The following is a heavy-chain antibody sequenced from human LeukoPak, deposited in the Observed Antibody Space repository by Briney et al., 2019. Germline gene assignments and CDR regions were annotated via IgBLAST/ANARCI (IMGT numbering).Heavy chain of an antibody. V-gene: IGHV3-7*01. Sequence: GGSLRLSCAASGFSFSSFWMSWVRQAPGKGLEWVANIKQDGSEKYYVDSVKGRFTISRDNARNSLYLQMNSLRTEDTAVYYCARDKGWGYCSSTSCLHFDYWGQGTLVTVSS. D-gene: IGHD2-2*01. J-gene: IGHJ4*02. CDR2: IKQDGSEK. CDR1: GFSFSSFW. CDR3: ARDKGWGYCSSTSCLHFDY.